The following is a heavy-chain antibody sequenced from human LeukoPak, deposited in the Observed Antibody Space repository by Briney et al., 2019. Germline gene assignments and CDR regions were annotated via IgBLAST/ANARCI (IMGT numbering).Heavy chain of an antibody. D-gene: IGHD1-26*01. CDR1: GFTFSSYE. Sequence: GGSLRLSCAASGFTFSSYEMNWVRQAPGKGLEWVSYISSSGSTIYYADSVKGRFTISRDNAKNSLYLQMNSLRAEGTAVYYCARESPGATRDYWGQGTLVTVSS. CDR2: ISSSGSTI. V-gene: IGHV3-48*03. J-gene: IGHJ4*02. CDR3: ARESPGATRDY.